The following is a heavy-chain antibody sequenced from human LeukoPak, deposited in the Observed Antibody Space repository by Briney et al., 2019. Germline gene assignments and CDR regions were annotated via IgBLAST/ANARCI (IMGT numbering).Heavy chain of an antibody. J-gene: IGHJ4*02. V-gene: IGHV1-8*03. CDR3: ARGPQRITIFGVVIRVGYYFDY. Sequence: ASVKVSCKASGYTFTSYDINWVRQATGQGLEWMGWMNPNSGNTGYAQKFQGRVTITRNTSISTAYMELSSLRSEDTAVYYCARGPQRITIFGVVIRVGYYFDYWGQGTLVTVSS. CDR2: MNPNSGNT. CDR1: GYTFTSYD. D-gene: IGHD3-3*01.